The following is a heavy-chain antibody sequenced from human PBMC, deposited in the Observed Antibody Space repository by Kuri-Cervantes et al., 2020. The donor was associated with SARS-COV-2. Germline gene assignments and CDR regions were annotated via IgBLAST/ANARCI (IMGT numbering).Heavy chain of an antibody. Sequence: GSLRLSCTVSGGSISSSSYYWGWIRQPPGKGLEWIGSIYYSGSTYYNLSFKSRVTISVDTSKNQFSLKLSSVTAADTAVYYCARISPYYDSSQILVGDYYYYMDVWGKGTTVTVSS. CDR3: ARISPYYDSSQILVGDYYYYMDV. D-gene: IGHD3-22*01. CDR2: IYYSGST. V-gene: IGHV4-39*01. CDR1: GGSISSSSYY. J-gene: IGHJ6*03.